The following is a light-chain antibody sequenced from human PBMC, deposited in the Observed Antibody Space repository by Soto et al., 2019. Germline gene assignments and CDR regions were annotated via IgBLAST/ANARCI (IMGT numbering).Light chain of an antibody. CDR2: GAS. CDR3: QQYNKWPLT. J-gene: IGKJ4*01. V-gene: IGKV3-15*01. Sequence: EIVLTQSPATLSVSQGERATLSCRASESVSNNLAWYQQKPGQAPRLLIFGASARATRIPARFSGSGSGTEFTLTISSLQSEDFAVYYCQQYNKWPLTFGGGTKVEIK. CDR1: ESVSNN.